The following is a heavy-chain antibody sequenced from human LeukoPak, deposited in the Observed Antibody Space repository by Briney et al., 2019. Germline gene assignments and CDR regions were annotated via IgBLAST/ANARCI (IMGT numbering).Heavy chain of an antibody. CDR1: GFTVSSNY. D-gene: IGHD3-22*01. Sequence: GGSLRLSCAASGFTVSSNYMSWVRQAPGKGLEWVSVIYSGGSTYYADSVKGRFTISRDNSKNTLYLQMNSLRAEDTAVYYCARARGLDYYYDSSGYLDYWGQGTLVTVSS. J-gene: IGHJ4*02. V-gene: IGHV3-66*01. CDR2: IYSGGST. CDR3: ARARGLDYYYDSSGYLDY.